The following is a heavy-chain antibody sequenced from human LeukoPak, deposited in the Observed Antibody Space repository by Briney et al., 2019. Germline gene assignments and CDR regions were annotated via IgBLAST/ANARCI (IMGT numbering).Heavy chain of an antibody. Sequence: GASVKVSCKASGGTFSSYAISWVRQAPGQGLEWMGGIIPIFGTANYAQKFQGRVTITADESTSTAYMELSSLRSEDTAVYYCARTHSSSRPILDAFDIWGQGTMVTVSS. CDR1: GGTFSSYA. V-gene: IGHV1-69*13. J-gene: IGHJ3*02. CDR3: ARTHSSSRPILDAFDI. D-gene: IGHD6-6*01. CDR2: IIPIFGTA.